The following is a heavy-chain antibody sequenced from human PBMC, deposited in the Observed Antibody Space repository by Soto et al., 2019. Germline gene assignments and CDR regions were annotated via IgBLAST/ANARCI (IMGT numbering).Heavy chain of an antibody. V-gene: IGHV1-69*13. CDR1: WGTFSSYG. D-gene: IGHD4-17*01. CDR2: IIPIFGTA. J-gene: IGHJ6*02. CDR3: ARGRLPLHPHQEDYSSGMDV. Sequence: ASVEVSCKASWGTFSSYGISWVRQAPGQGLEWMGGIIPIFGTANYAQKFQGRGTITADESTSTAYMELSSLRSEDTAVYYCARGRLPLHPHQEDYSSGMDVWGQGTTVTVSS.